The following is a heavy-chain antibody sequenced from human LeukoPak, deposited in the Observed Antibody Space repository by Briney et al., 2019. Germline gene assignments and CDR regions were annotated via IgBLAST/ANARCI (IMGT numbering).Heavy chain of an antibody. V-gene: IGHV3-7*01. Sequence: GGSLRPSCAASGFTFSSYWMSWVRQAPGKGLEWVANIKQDGSEKYYVDSVKGRFTISRDNAKNSLYLQMNSLRAEDTAVYYCARGGIVVVPAAINRFDPWGQGTLVTVSS. D-gene: IGHD2-2*02. CDR2: IKQDGSEK. J-gene: IGHJ5*02. CDR1: GFTFSSYW. CDR3: ARGGIVVVPAAINRFDP.